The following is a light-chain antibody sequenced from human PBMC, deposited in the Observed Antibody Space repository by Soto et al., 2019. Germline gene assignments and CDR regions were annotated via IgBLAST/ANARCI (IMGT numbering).Light chain of an antibody. CDR1: SSDVGGSNF. J-gene: IGLJ3*02. CDR3: SSLTSDSKDV. V-gene: IGLV2-14*01. Sequence: QSALTQPASVSGSPGQSITISCTGTSSDVGGSNFLSWYQQHPGKAPQLLIYDVSHRPSGVSNRLSGSKSGNTASLTISGLQAEDEDDYYGSSLTSDSKDVFGGGTQVTVL. CDR2: DVS.